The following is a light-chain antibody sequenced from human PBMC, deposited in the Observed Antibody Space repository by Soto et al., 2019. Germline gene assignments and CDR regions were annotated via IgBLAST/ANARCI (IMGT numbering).Light chain of an antibody. J-gene: IGLJ1*01. CDR3: SSYRVGGSYV. Sequence: QSALTQPASVSGSPGQSITISCSGTSSDVGRHNAVSWYQQHPGKVPQLMIYDVSIRPSGISDRLSASKSGNMASLTISGLQAEDEADYYCSSYRVGGSYVFGTGNKVTVL. CDR1: SSDVGRHNA. V-gene: IGLV2-14*03. CDR2: DVS.